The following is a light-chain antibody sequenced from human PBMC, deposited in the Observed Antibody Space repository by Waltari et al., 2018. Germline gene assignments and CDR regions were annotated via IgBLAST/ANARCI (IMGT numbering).Light chain of an antibody. CDR2: EVI. Sequence: QSALTQPAYVSGSPGQSITISCTGSSSDIGSYNVVSWYQHHPGKAPKLVIYEVINRPSGVSNRFSGSKSGNTASLTISGLQAEDEADYYCCSYAGSVVFGGGTKLTVL. CDR1: SSDIGSYNV. J-gene: IGLJ2*01. V-gene: IGLV2-23*02. CDR3: CSYAGSVV.